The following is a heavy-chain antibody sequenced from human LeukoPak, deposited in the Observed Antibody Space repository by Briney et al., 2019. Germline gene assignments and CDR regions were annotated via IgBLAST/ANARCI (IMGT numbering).Heavy chain of an antibody. Sequence: ASVKVSCKASGYTFTNYGFSWVRQAPGQGLEWMGCITTYNGDTNYAQKLQGRGTMTTDTSTSTAYMELRSLGSDDTAVYYCARRMNSGSYYPSYYFDYWGQGTLVTVSS. CDR3: ARRMNSGSYYPSYYFDY. CDR2: ITTYNGDT. D-gene: IGHD3-10*01. V-gene: IGHV1-18*01. CDR1: GYTFTNYG. J-gene: IGHJ4*02.